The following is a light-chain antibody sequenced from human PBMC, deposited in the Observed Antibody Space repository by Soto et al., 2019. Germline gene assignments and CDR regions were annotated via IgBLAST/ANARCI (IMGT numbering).Light chain of an antibody. CDR2: KAS. CDR3: QQHNSYPIT. V-gene: IGKV1-5*03. Sequence: DIQMTQSPSTLSASVGDRVTITCRASQSISSWLAWYQQKPGKAPKLLIYKASSLESGGPSRFSDSGSGTEFTLTISSLQPDDFATYDCQQHNSYPITFGQGTRVAIK. CDR1: QSISSW. J-gene: IGKJ5*01.